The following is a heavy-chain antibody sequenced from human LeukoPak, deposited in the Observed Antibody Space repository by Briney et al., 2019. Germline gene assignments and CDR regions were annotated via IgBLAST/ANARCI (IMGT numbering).Heavy chain of an antibody. CDR1: GFTFSDYY. Sequence: GGSLRLSCAASGFTFSDYYMSWIRQAPGKGLEWVSYISSSGSTIYYGDSVKGRFTISRDNAKNSLYLQMNSLRAEDTAVYYCARDPSMTTVTHYFDYWGQGTLVTVSS. D-gene: IGHD4-17*01. J-gene: IGHJ4*02. CDR3: ARDPSMTTVTHYFDY. CDR2: ISSSGSTI. V-gene: IGHV3-11*04.